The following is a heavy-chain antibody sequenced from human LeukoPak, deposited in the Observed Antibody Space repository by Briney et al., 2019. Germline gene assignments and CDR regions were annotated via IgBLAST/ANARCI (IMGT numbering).Heavy chain of an antibody. Sequence: ASVKVSCKASGYTFADYYMHWVRQAPGQVLEWMGWINPNSGGTNYAQKFQGRVTMTRDTSISTAYMELSRLRSDDTAVYYCARYYYDTSSVFDVWGQGTRVTVSS. J-gene: IGHJ3*01. CDR3: ARYYYDTSSVFDV. V-gene: IGHV1-2*02. CDR1: GYTFADYY. CDR2: INPNSGGT. D-gene: IGHD3-22*01.